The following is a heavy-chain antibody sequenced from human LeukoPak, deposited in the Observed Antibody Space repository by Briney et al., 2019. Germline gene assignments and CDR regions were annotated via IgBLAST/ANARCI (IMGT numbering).Heavy chain of an antibody. CDR3: ARLWPEATSSSFDY. CDR1: GFSFTNSA. CDR2: IGDTT. Sequence: GGSLRLSCAISGFSFTNSAVAWVRQAPGKGLQWVSTIGDTTYYADSVKGRFTISRDSSKNMFFLQMTSLKTEDTAVYYCARLWPEATSSSFDYWGQGTLVTVSS. D-gene: IGHD3-10*01. V-gene: IGHV3-23*01. J-gene: IGHJ4*02.